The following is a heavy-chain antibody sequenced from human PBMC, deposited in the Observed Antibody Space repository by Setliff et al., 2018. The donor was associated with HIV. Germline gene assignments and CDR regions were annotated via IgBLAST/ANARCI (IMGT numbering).Heavy chain of an antibody. Sequence: SETLSLTCTVSGGSISSSSYYWDWIRQPPGKSLEWVGSIFYTGSTNYRPSLESRVIVALDTSKNQFSLKLSSVTAADTAVYYCTRRDVTTGMDSWGPGILVTVS. CDR3: TRRDVTTGMDS. J-gene: IGHJ4*02. D-gene: IGHD4-17*01. V-gene: IGHV4-39*01. CDR2: IFYTGST. CDR1: GGSISSSSYY.